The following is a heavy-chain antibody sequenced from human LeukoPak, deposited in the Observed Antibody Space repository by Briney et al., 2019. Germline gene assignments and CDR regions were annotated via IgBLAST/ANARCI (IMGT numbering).Heavy chain of an antibody. D-gene: IGHD3-22*01. J-gene: IGHJ4*02. CDR1: EFSVGSNY. V-gene: IGHV3-66*01. CDR3: ARGDYYYDSSGYNPDTRSIDY. Sequence: GGSLRLSCAASEFSVGSNYMTWVRQAPGKGLEWVSLIYSGGSTYYADSVKGRFTISRDNAKNSLYLQMNSLRAEDTAVYYCARGDYYYDSSGYNPDTRSIDYWGQGTLVTVSS. CDR2: IYSGGST.